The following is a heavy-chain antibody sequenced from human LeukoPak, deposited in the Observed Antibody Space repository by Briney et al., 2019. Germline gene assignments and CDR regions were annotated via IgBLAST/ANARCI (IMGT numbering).Heavy chain of an antibody. V-gene: IGHV3-53*01. CDR2: IYSGGRT. CDR1: GFTVSNNY. D-gene: IGHD1-26*01. CDR3: AREGATTAFDY. Sequence: GGSLRLSCAVSGFTVSNNYMNWVRQAPGKGLEWVSIIYSGGRTYYADSAKGRFTISRDIFKSTVYLQMNSLRAEDTAVYYCAREGATTAFDYWGQGTLVTVSS. J-gene: IGHJ4*02.